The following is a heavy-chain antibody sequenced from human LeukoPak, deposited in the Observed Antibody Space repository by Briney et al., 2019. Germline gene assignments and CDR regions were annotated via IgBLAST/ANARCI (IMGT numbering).Heavy chain of an antibody. Sequence: GGSLRPSCAASGFTFSSYAMHWVRQAPGKGLEYVSAISSNGGSTYYANSVKGRFTISRDNSKNTLYLQMGSLRAEDMAVYYCARVFGSATDYWGQGTLVTVSS. CDR1: GFTFSSYA. CDR3: ARVFGSATDY. CDR2: ISSNGGST. J-gene: IGHJ4*02. D-gene: IGHD3-10*02. V-gene: IGHV3-64*01.